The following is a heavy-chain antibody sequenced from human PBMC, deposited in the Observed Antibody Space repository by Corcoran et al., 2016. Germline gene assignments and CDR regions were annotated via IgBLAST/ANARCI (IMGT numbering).Heavy chain of an antibody. J-gene: IGHJ4*02. D-gene: IGHD3-3*01. CDR2: IKSKTDGGTT. CDR3: TREWWEWLVFTD. Sequence: EVQLVESGGGLVKPGGSLRLSCAASGFTFSNAWMSWVRQAPGKGLEWVGRIKSKTDGGTTDYAAPVKGRFTISRDDSKNTLYLQMNSLKTEDKAVYYGTREWWEWLVFTDWGQGTLVTVSS. V-gene: IGHV3-15*01. CDR1: GFTFSNAW.